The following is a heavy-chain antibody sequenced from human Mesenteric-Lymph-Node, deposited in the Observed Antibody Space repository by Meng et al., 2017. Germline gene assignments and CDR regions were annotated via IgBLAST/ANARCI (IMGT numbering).Heavy chain of an antibody. CDR2: IKSDGSSI. Sequence: VGAGGGLAQPGGSLRLSCVVSGFSLNNDWMFWVRQGPGKGLVWVARIKSDGSSIDYVDSVKGRFTISRDTVKNTLYLQMNSLRAEDTAVYYCARDSGKASFDYWGQGTLVTVSS. V-gene: IGHV3-74*01. CDR1: GFSLNNDW. J-gene: IGHJ4*02. D-gene: IGHD3-10*01. CDR3: ARDSGKASFDY.